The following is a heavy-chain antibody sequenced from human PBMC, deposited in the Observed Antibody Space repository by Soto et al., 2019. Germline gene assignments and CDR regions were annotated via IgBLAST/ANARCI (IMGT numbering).Heavy chain of an antibody. CDR2: INPNSGGT. CDR1: GYTFTGYY. CDR3: ARALWLIGYYYGMDV. Sequence: ASVKVSCKASGYTFTGYYMHWVRQAPGQGLEWMGWINPNSGGTNYAQKFQGWVTMTRDTSISTDYMELSRLRSDDTAVYYCARALWLIGYYYGMDVWGQGTTVTVSS. J-gene: IGHJ6*02. D-gene: IGHD5-18*01. V-gene: IGHV1-2*04.